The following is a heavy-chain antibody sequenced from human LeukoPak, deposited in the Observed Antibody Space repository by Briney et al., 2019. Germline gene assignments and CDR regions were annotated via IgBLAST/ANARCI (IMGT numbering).Heavy chain of an antibody. J-gene: IGHJ3*02. D-gene: IGHD6-19*01. Sequence: SETLSLTCTVSGGSISSYYWSWIRQPPGKGLEWIGYIYYSGSTNYNPSLKSRVTISVDTSKNQFSLKLSSVTAADTAVYYCARPGGVAGTGRAFDIWGQGTMVTVSS. CDR3: ARPGGVAGTGRAFDI. CDR1: GGSISSYY. CDR2: IYYSGST. V-gene: IGHV4-59*08.